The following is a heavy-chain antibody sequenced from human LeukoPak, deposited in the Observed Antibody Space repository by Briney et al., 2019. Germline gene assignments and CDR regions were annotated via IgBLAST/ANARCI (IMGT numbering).Heavy chain of an antibody. CDR1: GYPFISYD. V-gene: IGHV1-69*06. Sequence: ASVKVSCKASGYPFISYDINWVRQAPGQGLEWMGGIIPIFGTANYAQKFQGRVTITADKSTSTAYMELSSLRSEDTAVYYCARDFGYCTNGVCPALGFDYWGQGTLVTVSS. CDR3: ARDFGYCTNGVCPALGFDY. D-gene: IGHD2-8*01. J-gene: IGHJ4*02. CDR2: IIPIFGTA.